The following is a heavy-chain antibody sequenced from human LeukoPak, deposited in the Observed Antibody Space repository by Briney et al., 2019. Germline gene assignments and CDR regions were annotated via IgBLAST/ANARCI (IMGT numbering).Heavy chain of an antibody. CDR2: IYSDGST. V-gene: IGHV3-53*01. Sequence: PGGSLRLSCAASGFIVSSNYMSWVRQAPGKGLEWVSIIYSDGSTYYADSVKGRFTISRDNFKNTLYLQMNSLRAEDTAVYYCARGRGPNYFDYWGQGTLVTVSS. CDR3: ARGRGPNYFDY. CDR1: GFIVSSNY. J-gene: IGHJ4*02.